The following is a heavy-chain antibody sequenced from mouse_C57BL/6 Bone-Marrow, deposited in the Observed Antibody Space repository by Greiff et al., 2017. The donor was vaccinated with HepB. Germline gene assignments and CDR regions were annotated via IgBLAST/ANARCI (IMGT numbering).Heavy chain of an antibody. Sequence: QVQLQQSGPELVKPGASVKISCKASGYAFSSSWMNWVKQRPGKGLEWIGRIYPGDGDTNYNGKFKGKATLTADKSSSTAYMQLSSLTSEESAVYFCARERIYDGYYIFAYWGQGTLVTVSA. CDR1: GYAFSSSW. CDR2: IYPGDGDT. J-gene: IGHJ3*01. V-gene: IGHV1-82*01. D-gene: IGHD2-3*01. CDR3: ARERIYDGYYIFAY.